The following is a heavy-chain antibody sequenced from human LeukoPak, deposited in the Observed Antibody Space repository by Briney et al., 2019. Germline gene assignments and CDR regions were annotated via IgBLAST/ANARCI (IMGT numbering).Heavy chain of an antibody. CDR1: GFTFSSYG. CDR2: IRYDGSNK. V-gene: IGHV3-30*02. J-gene: IGHJ4*02. D-gene: IGHD5-18*01. CDR3: AKDRRGYIAMVNLDY. Sequence: PGGSLRLSCAASGFTFSSYGMHWVRQAPGKGLEWVAFIRYDGSNKYYADSVKGRFTISRDNSKNTLYLQMNSLRAEDTAVYYCAKDRRGYIAMVNLDYWGQGTLVTVSS.